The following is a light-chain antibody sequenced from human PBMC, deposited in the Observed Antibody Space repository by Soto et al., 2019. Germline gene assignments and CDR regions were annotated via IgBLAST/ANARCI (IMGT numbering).Light chain of an antibody. CDR3: AAWDATLDGYV. Sequence: QSALTQPPSASWTPGQRVTISCSTSSSNLGDNTVNWYQHVPGTAPKLLIYSYDQRPSGVPDQFSGSRSGTSASLAISGLQSEDEADYYCAAWDATLDGYVFGTGTKVTVL. CDR1: SSNLGDNT. CDR2: SYD. V-gene: IGLV1-44*01. J-gene: IGLJ1*01.